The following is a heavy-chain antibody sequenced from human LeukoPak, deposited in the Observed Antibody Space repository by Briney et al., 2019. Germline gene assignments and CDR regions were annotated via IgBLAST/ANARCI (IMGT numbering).Heavy chain of an antibody. CDR2: IHHSGST. Sequence: SEALSLTCTVSGGSISSGGYYLSWIRQPPGKGLEWIGYIHHSGSTYYNPSLKSRVTISVDRSKNQFSLKLTSVTAADTAVYYCMRGGIGYDSDYWGQGNLVTVSS. CDR3: MRGGIGYDSDY. J-gene: IGHJ4*02. V-gene: IGHV4-30-2*01. CDR1: GGSISSGGYY. D-gene: IGHD5-12*01.